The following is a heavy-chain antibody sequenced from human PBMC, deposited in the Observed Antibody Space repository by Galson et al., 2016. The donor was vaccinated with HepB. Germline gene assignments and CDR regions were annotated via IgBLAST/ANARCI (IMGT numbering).Heavy chain of an antibody. V-gene: IGHV3-74*01. D-gene: IGHD3/OR15-3a*01. Sequence: SLRLSCAASGFTFSRHWMRWVRQAPGKGLVWVSRIQTDGRITNYADSVKGRFTVSRDNARNTLYLQMSSLRVDDTAVYYCGRGESNAFGTYWGQGTQVTVSS. CDR3: GRGESNAFGTY. CDR2: IQTDGRIT. J-gene: IGHJ4*02. CDR1: GFTFSRHW.